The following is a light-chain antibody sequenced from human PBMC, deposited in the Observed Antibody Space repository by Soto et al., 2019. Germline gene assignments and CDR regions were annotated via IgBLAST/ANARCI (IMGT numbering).Light chain of an antibody. CDR1: SSDVGGFNY. CDR2: EVS. Sequence: QSVLTQPASVSGSPGQSITLSCTGTSSDVGGFNYVSWYQQHPGKAPKLIIYEVSNRPSGVSNRFSASKSGNTASLTISGLQAGDEADYYCSSYTGSSTLVVFGRGTKLTVL. J-gene: IGLJ2*01. V-gene: IGLV2-14*01. CDR3: SSYTGSSTLVV.